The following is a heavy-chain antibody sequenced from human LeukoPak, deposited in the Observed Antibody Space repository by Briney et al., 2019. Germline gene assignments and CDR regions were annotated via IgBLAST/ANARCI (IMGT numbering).Heavy chain of an antibody. CDR1: GYTFTGYY. CDR3: ARDLWFGELSLGY. V-gene: IGHV1-2*02. CDR2: INPNSGGT. Sequence: AASVKVSCKASGYTFTGYYMHWVRQAPGQGLEWIGWINPNSGGTNYAQKFQGRVTMTRDTSISTAYMELSRLRSDDTAVYYCARDLWFGELSLGYWGQGTLVTVSS. D-gene: IGHD3-10*01. J-gene: IGHJ4*02.